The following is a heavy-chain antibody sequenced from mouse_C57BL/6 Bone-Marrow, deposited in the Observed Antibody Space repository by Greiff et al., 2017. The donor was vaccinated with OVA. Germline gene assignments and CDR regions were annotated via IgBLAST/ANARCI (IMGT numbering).Heavy chain of an antibody. D-gene: IGHD1-1*01. Sequence: QVQLQQPGAELVMPGASVKLSCKASGYTFTSYWMHWVKQRPGQGLEWIGEIDPSDSYTNCNQKFKGKSTLTVDKSSSTAYMQLSSLTSEDSAVYYCARNPDYYGSSYGWFAYWGQGTLVTVSA. CDR3: ARNPDYYGSSYGWFAY. V-gene: IGHV1-69*01. CDR1: GYTFTSYW. J-gene: IGHJ3*01. CDR2: IDPSDSYT.